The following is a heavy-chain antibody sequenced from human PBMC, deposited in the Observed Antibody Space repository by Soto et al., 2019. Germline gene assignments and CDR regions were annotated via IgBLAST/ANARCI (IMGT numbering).Heavy chain of an antibody. Sequence: SVKVSCKASGGTFSSYAISWVRQAPGQGLEWMGGIIPIFGTANYAQKFQGRVTITADESTSTAYMELSSLGSEDTAVYYCARATTYGDYAAHDAFDIWGQGTMVTVSS. CDR2: IIPIFGTA. V-gene: IGHV1-69*13. CDR1: GGTFSSYA. J-gene: IGHJ3*02. CDR3: ARATTYGDYAAHDAFDI. D-gene: IGHD4-17*01.